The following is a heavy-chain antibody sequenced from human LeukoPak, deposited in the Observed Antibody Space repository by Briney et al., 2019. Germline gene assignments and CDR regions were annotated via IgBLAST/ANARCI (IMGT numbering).Heavy chain of an antibody. CDR2: ISAYNGNT. Sequence: GASVKVSCKASGYTFTSYGISWVRQAPGQGLEWMGWISAYNGNTNYAQKLQGRVTMTTDTSTSTAYMELRSLRSDDTAVYCCARDSLWFGESQPYFDYWGQGTLVTVSS. J-gene: IGHJ4*02. CDR3: ARDSLWFGESQPYFDY. CDR1: GYTFTSYG. V-gene: IGHV1-18*04. D-gene: IGHD3-10*01.